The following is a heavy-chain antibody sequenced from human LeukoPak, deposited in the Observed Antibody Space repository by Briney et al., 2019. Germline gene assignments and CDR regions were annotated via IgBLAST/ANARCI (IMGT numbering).Heavy chain of an antibody. CDR1: GYSFTSYW. CDR2: IYPGDSDT. D-gene: IGHD5-12*01. V-gene: IGHV5-51*01. CDR3: ARQGQWLLNWFDP. Sequence: PGESLKISCTGSGYSFTSYWIGWVRQMPGKGLEWMGIIYPGDSDTRYSPSFQGQVTISADRSISTAYLQWSSLKASDTAMYYCARQGQWLLNWFDPWGQGTQVTVSS. J-gene: IGHJ5*02.